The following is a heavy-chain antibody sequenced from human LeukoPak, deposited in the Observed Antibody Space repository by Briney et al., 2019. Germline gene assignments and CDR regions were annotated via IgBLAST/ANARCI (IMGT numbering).Heavy chain of an antibody. CDR1: GFTFSDWY. D-gene: IGHD3/OR15-3a*01. Sequence: KSGGSLRLSCGASGFTFSDWYMGWIRQAPGKGLEYISYISGSSTDTNYADSVKGRFTISRDNSKNTLYLQMNSLRTEDTAVYYCARDWTDYFDYWGQGTLVTVSS. CDR3: ARDWTDYFDY. V-gene: IGHV3-11*06. J-gene: IGHJ4*02. CDR2: ISGSSTDT.